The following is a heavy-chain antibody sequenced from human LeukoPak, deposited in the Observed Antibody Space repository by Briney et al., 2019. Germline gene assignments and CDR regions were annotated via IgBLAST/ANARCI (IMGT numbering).Heavy chain of an antibody. CDR2: ISSSSSYI. CDR1: GFTFSSYS. D-gene: IGHD2-2*01. CDR3: ARAAIVVVPAAIRDVRAFDI. Sequence: GGSLRLSCAASGFTFSSYSMNWVREAPGKGLEWVSSISSSSSYIYYADSVKGRFTISRDNAKNSLYLQMNSLRAEDTAVYYCARAAIVVVPAAIRDVRAFDIWGQGTMVTVSS. V-gene: IGHV3-21*04. J-gene: IGHJ3*02.